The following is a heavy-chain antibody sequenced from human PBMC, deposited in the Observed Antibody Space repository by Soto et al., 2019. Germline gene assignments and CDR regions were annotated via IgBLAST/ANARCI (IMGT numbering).Heavy chain of an antibody. V-gene: IGHV3-30-3*01. J-gene: IGHJ4*02. CDR1: GFTFSSYA. D-gene: IGHD6-19*01. Sequence: QVQLVESGGGVVQPGRSLRLSCAASGFTFSSYAMHWVRQAPGKGLEWVAVISYDGSNKYYADSVKGRFTISRDNSKNTLYLQMNSLRAEDTAVYYCARDEWLVRDFDYWGRGTLVTVSS. CDR2: ISYDGSNK. CDR3: ARDEWLVRDFDY.